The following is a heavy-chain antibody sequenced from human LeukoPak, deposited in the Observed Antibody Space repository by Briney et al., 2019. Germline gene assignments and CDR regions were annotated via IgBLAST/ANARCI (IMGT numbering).Heavy chain of an antibody. CDR1: GFTFSTYW. Sequence: GGSLRLSCAASGFTFSTYWMSWVRQAPGKGLEWVANINQDGSEKYYVDSVKGRFTISRDNAKNSVYLQMNSLRAEDTAVYYCARLGYYYDSSGYYYLDYWGQGTLVTVSS. CDR3: ARLGYYYDSSGYYYLDY. CDR2: INQDGSEK. V-gene: IGHV3-7*01. D-gene: IGHD3-22*01. J-gene: IGHJ4*02.